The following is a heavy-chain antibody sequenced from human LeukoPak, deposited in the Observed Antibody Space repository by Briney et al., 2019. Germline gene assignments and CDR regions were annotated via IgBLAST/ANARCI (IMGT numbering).Heavy chain of an antibody. CDR1: GGSISSGGYS. D-gene: IGHD2-2*01. CDR2: IYHSGST. J-gene: IGHJ4*02. CDR3: AREDCSSPSCSVDY. V-gene: IGHV4-30-2*01. Sequence: KASETLSLTCAVSGGSISSGGYSWSWIRQPPGKGLEWIGYIYHSGSTYYNPSLKSRVTISVDRSKNQFSLKLSSVTAADTAVYYCAREDCSSPSCSVDYWGQGTLVTVSS.